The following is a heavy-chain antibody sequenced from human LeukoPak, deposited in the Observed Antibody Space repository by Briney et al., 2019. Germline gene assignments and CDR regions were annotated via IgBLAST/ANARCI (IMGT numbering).Heavy chain of an antibody. CDR2: INSDGATT. D-gene: IGHD6-19*01. J-gene: IGHJ4*02. Sequence: GGSLRLSCAASGSTLSSYWMHWVRQAPGKGLVWVSRINSDGATTVYADSVKGRFTISRDNAKNTLYLQMNSLRAEDTAVYYCARSSGWYDYWGQGTLVTVSS. CDR3: ARSSGWYDY. CDR1: GSTLSSYW. V-gene: IGHV3-74*01.